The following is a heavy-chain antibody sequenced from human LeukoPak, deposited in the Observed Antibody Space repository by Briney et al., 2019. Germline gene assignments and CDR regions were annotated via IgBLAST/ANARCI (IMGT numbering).Heavy chain of an antibody. CDR2: ISGSGFST. D-gene: IGHD3-22*01. Sequence: TGGSLRLSCAAPGFTFSSYAMSWVRQAPGQGLEWLSAISGSGFSTHYADSVKGRFTISRDNSKTTLFLQMNSLRAEDTALYYCAKDIEVAITGHYFDLWGRGTLVAVSS. CDR1: GFTFSSYA. J-gene: IGHJ2*01. V-gene: IGHV3-23*01. CDR3: AKDIEVAITGHYFDL.